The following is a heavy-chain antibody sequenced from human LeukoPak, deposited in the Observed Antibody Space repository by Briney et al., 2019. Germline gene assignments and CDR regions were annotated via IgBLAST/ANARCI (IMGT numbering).Heavy chain of an antibody. J-gene: IGHJ4*02. Sequence: GSLRLSCAASGFTFSSYAMSCVRHAPRKGLEWVSAISGSGGSTYYADSVKGRFTISRDNSKNTLYLQMNSLRAEDTAVYYCAKGLLWPPKNFDYWGQGTLVTVSS. CDR1: GFTFSSYA. V-gene: IGHV3-23*01. D-gene: IGHD3-10*01. CDR2: ISGSGGST. CDR3: AKGLLWPPKNFDY.